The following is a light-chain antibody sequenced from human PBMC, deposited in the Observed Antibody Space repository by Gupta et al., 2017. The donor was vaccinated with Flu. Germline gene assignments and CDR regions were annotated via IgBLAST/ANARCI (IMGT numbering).Light chain of an antibody. CDR1: SSNLGNNY. V-gene: IGLV1-51*02. CDR3: GTWDSSLSAYEV. CDR2: ENN. Sequence: QSVLTQPPSVSAAPGQKVTISCSGSSSNLGNNYVSWYQQLPGTAPKLLIYENNKRPSGIPDRFSGSKSGTSATLGITGLQTGDEADYYCGTWDSSLSAYEVFGGGTKLTVL. J-gene: IGLJ2*01.